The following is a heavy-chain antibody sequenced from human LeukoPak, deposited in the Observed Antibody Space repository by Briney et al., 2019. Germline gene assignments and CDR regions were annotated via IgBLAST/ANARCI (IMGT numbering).Heavy chain of an antibody. V-gene: IGHV3-11*04. D-gene: IGHD3-10*01. CDR3: TKEGYYGSGSFPDY. Sequence: GGSLRLSCAASGFTFSDYYMNWIRQAPGKGLEWVSYISSSDSIIYYADSVKGRFTISRDNSKNTVYLQMNSLRPEDTAVYYCTKEGYYGSGSFPDYWGQGTLVTVPS. CDR2: ISSSDSII. J-gene: IGHJ4*02. CDR1: GFTFSDYY.